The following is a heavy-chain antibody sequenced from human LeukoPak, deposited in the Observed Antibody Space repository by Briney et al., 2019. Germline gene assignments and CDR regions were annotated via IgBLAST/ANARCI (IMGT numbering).Heavy chain of an antibody. D-gene: IGHD4-17*01. CDR3: ARRQDGDYGSDY. CDR2: IYYSGST. CDR1: GGSISSYY. V-gene: IGHV4-39*07. Sequence: PSETLSLTCTVSGGSISSYYWGWIRQPPGKGLEWIGSIYYSGSTYYNPSLKSRVTISVDTSKNQFSLKLSSVTAADTAVYYCARRQDGDYGSDYWGQGTLVTVSS. J-gene: IGHJ4*02.